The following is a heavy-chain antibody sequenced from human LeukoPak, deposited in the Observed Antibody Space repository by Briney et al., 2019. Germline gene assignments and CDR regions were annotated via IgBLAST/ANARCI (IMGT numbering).Heavy chain of an antibody. CDR3: AREPPASGYFDY. Sequence: ASVKVSCKASVYAFTIYYMHWVRQAPGQGLEWMGIINPSDGGTSYAQKFQGRVTMTRDTSTSTVYMELSSLRSEDTAVYHCAREPPASGYFDYWGQGSLATVSS. CDR2: INPSDGGT. J-gene: IGHJ4*02. CDR1: VYAFTIYY. V-gene: IGHV1-46*01.